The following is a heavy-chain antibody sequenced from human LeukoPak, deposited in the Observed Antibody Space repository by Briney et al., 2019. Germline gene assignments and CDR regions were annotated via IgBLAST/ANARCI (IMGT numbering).Heavy chain of an antibody. CDR3: ARGASYCSGGSCYDY. CDR1: GFIFSDYY. J-gene: IGHJ4*02. V-gene: IGHV3-11*03. CDR2: ISSSGSYT. Sequence: GGSLRLSCAASGFIFSDYYMSWIRQAPGKGLERVSYISSSGSYTNSADSVKGRFTISRDNAQNSLYLQMNSLRAEDTAVYYCARGASYCSGGSCYDYWGQGTLVTVSS. D-gene: IGHD2-15*01.